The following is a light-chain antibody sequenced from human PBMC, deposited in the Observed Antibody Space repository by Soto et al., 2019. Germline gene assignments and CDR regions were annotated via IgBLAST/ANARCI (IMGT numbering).Light chain of an antibody. J-gene: IGKJ5*01. CDR3: QQANSFPLT. V-gene: IGKV1-12*01. CDR1: RPISHW. CDR2: VAS. Sequence: DIQMTESPSSVSAYVGDRVTITCRASRPISHWLAWYQQKPGKAPKLLIYVASALHSGVPSRFSGSGPGTDFPFTISSLQPEDFATYYCQQANSFPLTYGQGKRLEIK.